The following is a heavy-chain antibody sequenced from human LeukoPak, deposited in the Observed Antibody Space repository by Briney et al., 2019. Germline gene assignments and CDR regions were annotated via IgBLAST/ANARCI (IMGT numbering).Heavy chain of an antibody. V-gene: IGHV1-8*02. D-gene: IGHD4-11*01. CDR3: ARGPFDSNYRLDY. CDR1: GYTFTGYY. CDR2: MNPNSGNT. J-gene: IGHJ4*02. Sequence: GASVKVSCKASGYTFTGYYMHWVRQAPGQGLEWMGWMNPNSGNTGYAQKFQGRVTMTRNTSISTAYMELSSLRSEDTAVYYCARGPFDSNYRLDYWGQGTLVTVSS.